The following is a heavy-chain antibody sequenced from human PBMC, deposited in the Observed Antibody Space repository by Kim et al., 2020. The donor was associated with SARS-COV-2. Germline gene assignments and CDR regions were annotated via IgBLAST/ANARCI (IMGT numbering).Heavy chain of an antibody. Sequence: SETLSLTCAVYGGSFSGYYWSWIRQPPGKGLEWIGEINHSGSTNYNPSLKSRVTISVDTSKNQFSLKLSSVTAADTAVYYCARGYAGGKGVATILGVVAGRRPPAIYYFDYWGQGTLVTVSS. D-gene: IGHD5-12*01. CDR1: GGSFSGYY. CDR2: INHSGST. CDR3: ARGYAGGKGVATILGVVAGRRPPAIYYFDY. J-gene: IGHJ4*02. V-gene: IGHV4-34*01.